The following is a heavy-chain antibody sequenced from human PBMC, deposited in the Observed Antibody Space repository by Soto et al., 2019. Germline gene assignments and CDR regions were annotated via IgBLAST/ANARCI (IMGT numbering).Heavy chain of an antibody. V-gene: IGHV4-59*01. D-gene: IGHD3-10*01. Sequence: EALSLTCTVSGDSISGFYWSWNRQPPGKGLEWIGYINYAGSTYYSPSLQSRVTISLDSSKKQFSLILTSVTATDTAVYFCARFRRNYFDNWGQGXLVTVYS. CDR3: ARFRRNYFDN. J-gene: IGHJ4*02. CDR2: INYAGST. CDR1: GDSISGFY.